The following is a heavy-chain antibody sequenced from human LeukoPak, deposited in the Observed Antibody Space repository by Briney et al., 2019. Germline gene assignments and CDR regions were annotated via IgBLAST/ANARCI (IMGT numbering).Heavy chain of an antibody. V-gene: IGHV4-59*12. J-gene: IGHJ6*03. CDR2: ISYSGST. CDR3: ARGGYYYDSSGYSPSMDV. D-gene: IGHD3-22*01. Sequence: PSETLSLTCTVSGGSINSYYWSWIRQPPGKGLEWIGYISYSGSTYNNPSLKSRVSISVDTSKNQFSLKLSSVTAADTAVYYCARGGYYYDSSGYSPSMDVWGKGTTVTVSS. CDR1: GGSINSYY.